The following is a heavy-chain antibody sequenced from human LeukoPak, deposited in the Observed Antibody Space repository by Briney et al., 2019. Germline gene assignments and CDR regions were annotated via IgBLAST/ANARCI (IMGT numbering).Heavy chain of an antibody. J-gene: IGHJ4*02. D-gene: IGHD1-26*01. V-gene: IGHV4-31*03. CDR3: ARVHSGSYSGVYYFDY. CDR2: IYYSGST. Sequence: PSETLSLTCTVSGGSISSGGYYWSWIRQHPRKGLEWIGYIYYSGSTYYNPSLKSRVTISVDTSKNQFSLKLSSVTAADTAVYYCARVHSGSYSGVYYFDYWGQGTLVTVSS. CDR1: GGSISSGGYY.